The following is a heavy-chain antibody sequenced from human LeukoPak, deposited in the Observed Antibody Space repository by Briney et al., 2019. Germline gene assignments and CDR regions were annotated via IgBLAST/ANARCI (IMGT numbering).Heavy chain of an antibody. D-gene: IGHD3-3*01. CDR1: GFTFGDYA. V-gene: IGHV3-49*03. CDR2: IRSKAYGGTT. J-gene: IGHJ3*02. Sequence: GGSLSLSCTASGFTFGDYAMSWFRQAPGKGLEWVGFIRSKAYGGTTEYAASVKGRFTISRDDSKSIAYLQMNSLKTEDTAVYYCTRDYGADFWSGNWGVDAFDIWGQGTMVTVSS. CDR3: TRDYGADFWSGNWGVDAFDI.